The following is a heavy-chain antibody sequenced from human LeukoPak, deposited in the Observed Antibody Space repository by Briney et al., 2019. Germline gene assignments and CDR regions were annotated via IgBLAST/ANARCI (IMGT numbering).Heavy chain of an antibody. J-gene: IGHJ4*02. V-gene: IGHV4-59*01. CDR3: ARAGYDNSQIFDY. Sequence: SETLSLTCTVSGGSISSYYWSWIRQPPGKGLEWIGYIYYSGSTSYNPSLKSRVTISVDTSKNQFSLKLSSVTAADTAVYYCARAGYDNSQIFDYWGQGTLVTVSS. D-gene: IGHD3-22*01. CDR2: IYYSGST. CDR1: GGSISSYY.